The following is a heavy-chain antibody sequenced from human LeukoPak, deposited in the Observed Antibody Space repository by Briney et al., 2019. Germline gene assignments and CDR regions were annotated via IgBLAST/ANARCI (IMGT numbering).Heavy chain of an antibody. CDR2: IISGSST. D-gene: IGHD3-9*01. CDR1: GFTFSSFA. J-gene: IGHJ4*02. V-gene: IGHV3-23*01. CDR3: AKLHYDILTGYYYDY. Sequence: GGSLRLSCAASGFTFSSFAMSWVHQAPGKGLEWVSIIISGSSTYYADSVKGRFTISRDNSKNTLYMQMNSLRAEDTAVYYCAKLHYDILTGYYYDYWGQGTLVTVSS.